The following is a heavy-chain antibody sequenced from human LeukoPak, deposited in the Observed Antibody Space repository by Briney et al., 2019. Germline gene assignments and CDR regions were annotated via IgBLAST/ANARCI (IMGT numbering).Heavy chain of an antibody. CDR1: GFTFNNAW. Sequence: SGGSLRLSCAASGFTFNNAWMSRVRQAPGKGLEWVGRIKSKTDGGTTDYAAPVKGRFTISRDDSKNTLYLQMNSLKTEDTAVYYCAAPLTGAPIDWGQGTLVTVSS. CDR2: IKSKTDGGTT. J-gene: IGHJ4*02. CDR3: AAPLTGAPID. D-gene: IGHD6-25*01. V-gene: IGHV3-15*01.